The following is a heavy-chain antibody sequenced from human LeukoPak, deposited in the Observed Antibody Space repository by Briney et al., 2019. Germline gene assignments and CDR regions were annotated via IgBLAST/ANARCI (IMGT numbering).Heavy chain of an antibody. Sequence: GESLKISCKGSGYSFTSYWIGWVRQMPGKGLEWMGIIYPRDSDTRYSPSFQGQVTISAEKSISTAYLQWSSLKASDTAMYYCARSSGYSSSWSAPYDFDYWGQGTLVTVSS. CDR2: IYPRDSDT. CDR3: ARSSGYSSSWSAPYDFDY. J-gene: IGHJ4*02. D-gene: IGHD6-13*01. V-gene: IGHV5-51*01. CDR1: GYSFTSYW.